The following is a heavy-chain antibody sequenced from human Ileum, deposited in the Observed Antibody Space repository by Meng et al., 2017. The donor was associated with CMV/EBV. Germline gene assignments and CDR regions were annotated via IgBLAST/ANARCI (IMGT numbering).Heavy chain of an antibody. D-gene: IGHD5-12*01. CDR3: ARGSTGYGNFDY. CDR2: ISGDGSGI. CDR1: GFTFSSYW. Sequence: CAACGFTFSSYWMHWVRQAPGKGLVWLSRISGDGSGINYADSVEGRLTISRGNAKNTLYLQINSHRADDTAVYYCARGSTGYGNFDYWGQGTLVTVSS. J-gene: IGHJ4*02. V-gene: IGHV3-74*01.